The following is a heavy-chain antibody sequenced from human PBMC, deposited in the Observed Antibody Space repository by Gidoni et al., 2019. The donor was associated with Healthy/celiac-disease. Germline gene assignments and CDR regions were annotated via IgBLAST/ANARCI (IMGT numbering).Heavy chain of an antibody. CDR3: ARGRDSSSWSLGDYYFDY. CDR1: GGSISSYY. CDR2: IYTSGST. D-gene: IGHD6-13*01. J-gene: IGHJ4*02. Sequence: QVQLQASGPGLVKPSETLSLTCTVSGGSISSYYWSWIRQPAGKGLEWIGRIYTSGSTNYNPSLKSRVTMSVDTSKNQFSLKLSAVTAADTAVYYCARGRDSSSWSLGDYYFDYWGQGTLVTVSS. V-gene: IGHV4-4*07.